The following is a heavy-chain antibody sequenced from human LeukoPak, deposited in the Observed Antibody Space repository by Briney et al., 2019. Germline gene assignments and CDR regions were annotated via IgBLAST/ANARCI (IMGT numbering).Heavy chain of an antibody. CDR1: GFTFDDYA. CDR2: ISGDGGST. CDR3: AKDARGSGWLQLGWFDP. Sequence: GGSLRLSCAASGFTFDDYAMHWVRQAPGKGLEGVSLISGDGGSTYYADSVKGRFTISRDNSKNSLYLQMNSLRTEDTALYYCAKDARGSGWLQLGWFDPWGQGTLVTVSS. V-gene: IGHV3-43*02. D-gene: IGHD5-24*01. J-gene: IGHJ5*02.